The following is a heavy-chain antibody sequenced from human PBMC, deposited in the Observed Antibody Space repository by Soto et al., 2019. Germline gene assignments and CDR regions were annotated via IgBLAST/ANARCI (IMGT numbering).Heavy chain of an antibody. CDR2: VSIGGST. CDR3: AKRRGAGGHFDY. Sequence: GGSLRLSCAASGFTFSSYAMGWVRQGPGKGLEWVAVVSIGGSTHYADSVRGRLTISRDNSKNTLSLQMNSLTAEDTAVYFCAKRRGAGGHFDYWGQGALVTVSS. CDR1: GFTFSSYA. D-gene: IGHD2-15*01. J-gene: IGHJ4*02. V-gene: IGHV3-23*01.